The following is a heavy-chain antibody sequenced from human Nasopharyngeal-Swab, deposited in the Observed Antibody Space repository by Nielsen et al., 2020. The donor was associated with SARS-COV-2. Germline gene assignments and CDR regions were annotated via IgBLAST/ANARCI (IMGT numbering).Heavy chain of an antibody. J-gene: IGHJ6*03. Sequence: SETLSLTCAVYGGSFSGYYWSWNRQPPGKGLEWIGEINHSGSTNYNPSLKSRVTISVDTSKNQFSLKLSSVTAADTAVYYCARGASIAVAGILLPDYYYYMDVWGKGTTVTVSS. V-gene: IGHV4-34*01. CDR3: ARGASIAVAGILLPDYYYYMDV. CDR1: GGSFSGYY. D-gene: IGHD6-19*01. CDR2: INHSGST.